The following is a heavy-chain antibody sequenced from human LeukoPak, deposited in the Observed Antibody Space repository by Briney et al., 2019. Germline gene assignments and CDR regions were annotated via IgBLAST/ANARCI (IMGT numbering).Heavy chain of an antibody. CDR3: ARVSASSGWNFDY. J-gene: IGHJ4*02. CDR2: IYYSGST. V-gene: IGHV4-39*07. D-gene: IGHD6-19*01. CDR1: GGSISSSSYY. Sequence: SETLSLTCTVSGGSISSSSYYWGWIRQPPGKGLEWIGSIYYSGSTYYNPSLKSRVTISVDTSKNQFSLKLSSVTAADTAVYYCARVSASSGWNFDYWGQGTLVTVSS.